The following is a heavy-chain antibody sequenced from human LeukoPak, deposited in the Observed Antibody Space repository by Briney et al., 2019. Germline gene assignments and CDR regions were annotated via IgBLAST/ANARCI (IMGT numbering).Heavy chain of an antibody. Sequence: GRSLRLSCAASGFTFNDYAMYWVRQAPCKGLEWGTLISYDGYDKSYADSVRGRFTISRDNFRNTLYLQMDSLRSEDTAVYYCARDFFPIVDSTWYEIGYWGQGTLVTVSS. D-gene: IGHD2-21*01. V-gene: IGHV3-30-3*01. CDR1: GFTFNDYA. CDR2: ISYDGYDK. CDR3: ARDFFPIVDSTWYEIGY. J-gene: IGHJ4*02.